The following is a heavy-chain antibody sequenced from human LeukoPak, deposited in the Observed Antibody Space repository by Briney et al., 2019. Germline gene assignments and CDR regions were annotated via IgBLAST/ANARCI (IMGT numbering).Heavy chain of an antibody. Sequence: SETLSLTCTVSGGSIIGSTYFLGWIRQPPGKGLEWIGSIYYSGSTYYNPSLKSRVTISVDTSKNQFSLKLSSVTAADTAVYYCARRLSVASDDFWGQGTLVTVSS. J-gene: IGHJ4*02. V-gene: IGHV4-39*01. CDR2: IYYSGST. D-gene: IGHD2-21*01. CDR1: GGSIIGSTYF. CDR3: ARRLSVASDDF.